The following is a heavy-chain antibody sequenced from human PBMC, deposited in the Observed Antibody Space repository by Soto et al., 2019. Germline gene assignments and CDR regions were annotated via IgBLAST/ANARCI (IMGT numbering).Heavy chain of an antibody. CDR1: TFGDYA. CDR3: ARGSYYYDSRGYYHY. D-gene: IGHD3-22*01. V-gene: IGHV4-30-4*08. CDR2: IYYSGST. Sequence: TFGDYAMSWIRQPPGKGLEWIGYIYYSGSTYYNPSLKSRVTISVDTSKNQFSLKLSSVTAADTAVYYCARGSYYYDSRGYYHYWGQGTLVTVSS. J-gene: IGHJ4*02.